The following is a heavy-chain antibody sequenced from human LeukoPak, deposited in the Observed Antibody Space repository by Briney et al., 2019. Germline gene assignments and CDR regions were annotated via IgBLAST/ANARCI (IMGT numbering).Heavy chain of an antibody. Sequence: PGGSLRLSCAASGFTFSNAWMSGVRQAPGKGLEWVGRIKSKTDGGTTDYAAPVKGRFTISRDDSKNTLYLQMNSLKTEDTAVYYCTTDYYDFWSGYYTPVDYWGQGTLVTVSS. CDR1: GFTFSNAW. CDR2: IKSKTDGGTT. D-gene: IGHD3-3*01. V-gene: IGHV3-15*01. CDR3: TTDYYDFWSGYYTPVDY. J-gene: IGHJ4*02.